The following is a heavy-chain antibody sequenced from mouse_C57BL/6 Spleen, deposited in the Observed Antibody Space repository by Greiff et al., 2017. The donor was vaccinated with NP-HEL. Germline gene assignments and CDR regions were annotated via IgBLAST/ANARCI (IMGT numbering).Heavy chain of an antibody. Sequence: QVQLQQPGAELVKPGASVKMSCKASGYTFTSYWITWVKQRPGQGLEWIGDIYPGSGSTNYNEKFKSKATLTVDTSSSTAYMQLSSLTSEDSAVYYCARRNFYYSNRFFDYWGQGTTLTVSS. J-gene: IGHJ2*01. CDR1: GYTFTSYW. CDR3: ARRNFYYSNRFFDY. V-gene: IGHV1-55*01. D-gene: IGHD2-5*01. CDR2: IYPGSGST.